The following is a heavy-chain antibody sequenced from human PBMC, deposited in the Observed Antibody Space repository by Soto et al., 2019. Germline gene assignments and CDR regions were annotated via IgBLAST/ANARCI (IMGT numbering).Heavy chain of an antibody. CDR2: INSDGSST. Sequence: PWGSLRLSCAASGFTFSSYWMHWVRQAPGKGLVWVSRINSDGSSTSYADSVKGRFTISRDNAKNTLYLQMNSLRAEDTAVYYCARDGGAVAGNPFDYWGQGTLVTVSS. J-gene: IGHJ4*02. CDR3: ARDGGAVAGNPFDY. V-gene: IGHV3-74*01. CDR1: GFTFSSYW. D-gene: IGHD6-19*01.